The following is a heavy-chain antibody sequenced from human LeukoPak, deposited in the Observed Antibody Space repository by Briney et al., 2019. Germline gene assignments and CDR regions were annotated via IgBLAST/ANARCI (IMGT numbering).Heavy chain of an antibody. Sequence: PGGSLRLSCAASGFSFSRFAMGWVRQAPGEGLEWVSTINENGGRTYYADSVKGRFTMSRGNSRSTLYLQMNSLRAEDTAVYYCAKEGRPNSGGGFFDYWGQGTRVAVSS. V-gene: IGHV3-23*01. CDR3: AKEGRPNSGGGFFDY. CDR2: INENGGRT. J-gene: IGHJ4*02. CDR1: GFSFSRFA. D-gene: IGHD5-12*01.